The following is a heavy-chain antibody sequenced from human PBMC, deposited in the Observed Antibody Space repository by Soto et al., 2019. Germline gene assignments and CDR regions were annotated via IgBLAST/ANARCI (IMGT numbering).Heavy chain of an antibody. CDR3: ARGPRSGSYSVDGFDV. CDR1: GASISTSNW. V-gene: IGHV4-4*02. Sequence: QVQLQESGPGLVNPSGTLSLTCVVSGASISTSNWWSWVRQSPGKGLEWIGELYHSGSTSYSPSLKSRVSMSIDKSKNQFSLRLTAVTAADTAIYYCARGPRSGSYSVDGFDVWGQGTMVTVSS. D-gene: IGHD1-26*01. CDR2: LYHSGST. J-gene: IGHJ3*01.